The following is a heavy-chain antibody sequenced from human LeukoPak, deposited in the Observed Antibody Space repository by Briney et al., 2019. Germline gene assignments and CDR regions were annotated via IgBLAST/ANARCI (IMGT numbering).Heavy chain of an antibody. V-gene: IGHV3-64*01. D-gene: IGHD5-18*01. CDR3: ARSGIQLWTPAGFDY. CDR2: ISSNGGST. Sequence: GGSLRLSCAASGFTFSSYAMHWVRQAPGKGLEYVSAISSNGGSTYYANSVKGRFTISRDNSKNTLYLQMGSLRAEDMAVYHCARSGIQLWTPAGFDYWGQGTLVTVSS. J-gene: IGHJ4*02. CDR1: GFTFSSYA.